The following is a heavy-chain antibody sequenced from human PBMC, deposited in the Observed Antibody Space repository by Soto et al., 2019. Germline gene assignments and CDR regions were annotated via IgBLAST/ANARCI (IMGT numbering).Heavy chain of an antibody. CDR2: ISAYNGNT. Sequence: QVQLVQSGAEVKKPGASVKVSCKASGYTFTSYGISWVRQAPGQGLEWMGWISAYNGNTNYAQKLQGRVTMTTDTSTSTAYMELRSLRSDDTAVYYCARIPALVPAAIEGGEAVFDPWGQGTLVTVSS. CDR3: ARIPALVPAAIEGGEAVFDP. CDR1: GYTFTSYG. J-gene: IGHJ5*02. D-gene: IGHD2-2*01. V-gene: IGHV1-18*01.